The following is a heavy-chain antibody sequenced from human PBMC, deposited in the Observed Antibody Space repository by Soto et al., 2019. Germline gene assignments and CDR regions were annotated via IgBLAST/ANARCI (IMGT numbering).Heavy chain of an antibody. J-gene: IGHJ5*02. CDR1: GDSIISSSYY. Sequence: PSETLSLTCAVSGDSIISSSYYWAWIRQPPGKGLEWIGSIHYRANSYYSPSLKSRITISVDTSKNQISLRLSSVTAADTAVYYCARPLQLAVSGFDPWGQGTLVTVSS. CDR3: ARPLQLAVSGFDP. D-gene: IGHD3-3*02. CDR2: IHYRANS. V-gene: IGHV4-39*01.